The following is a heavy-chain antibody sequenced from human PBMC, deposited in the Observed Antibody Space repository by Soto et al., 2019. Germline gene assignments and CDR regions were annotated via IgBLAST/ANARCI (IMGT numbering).Heavy chain of an antibody. CDR3: ARERRWTTVPNIYYSSGLAV. CDR2: ISSSGGTI. CDR1: GFTFSSYE. Sequence: GGSLRLSCAASGFTFSSYEMNGVRQAPGKGLEGVSYISSSGGTIYYADSGKGRFTISRDNAKNSLSLQMYSLRAEDTPVYYCARERRWTTVPNIYYSSGLAVCGQGPTVTVPS. D-gene: IGHD4-17*01. V-gene: IGHV3-48*03. J-gene: IGHJ6*02.